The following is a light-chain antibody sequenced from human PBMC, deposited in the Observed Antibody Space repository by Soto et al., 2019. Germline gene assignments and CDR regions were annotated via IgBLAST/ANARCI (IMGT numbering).Light chain of an antibody. J-gene: IGKJ1*01. CDR1: QSISSW. Sequence: DIQMTQSPSTLSASVGDRVTITCRASQSISSWLAWFQQKPGKAPKLLIYKASTLQSGVPSRFSGSGSGTEFTLAISSLQPDDFATYYCKQYNDNWTFGQGTKVEIK. V-gene: IGKV1-5*03. CDR3: KQYNDNWT. CDR2: KAS.